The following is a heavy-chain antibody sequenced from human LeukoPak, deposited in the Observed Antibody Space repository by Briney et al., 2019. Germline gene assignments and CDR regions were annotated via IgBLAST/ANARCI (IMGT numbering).Heavy chain of an antibody. CDR1: GFTFSSYG. D-gene: IGHD3-22*01. V-gene: IGHV3-30*18. CDR2: ISYDGSKK. Sequence: SGGSLRLSCAASGFTFSSYGMHWVRQAPGKGLEWVAVISYDGSKKFYADAVKGRFMISRDNSKHTLYLQMNSLRAEDTAVYYCAKLIMIEGYFDYWGQGTLVTVSS. CDR3: AKLIMIEGYFDY. J-gene: IGHJ4*02.